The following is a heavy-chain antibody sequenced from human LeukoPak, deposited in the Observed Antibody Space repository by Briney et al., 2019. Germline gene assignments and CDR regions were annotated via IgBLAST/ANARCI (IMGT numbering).Heavy chain of an antibody. V-gene: IGHV1-69*05. CDR2: IIPIFGTA. CDR1: GGTFSSYA. CDR3: ARGPRRGDY. Sequence: SVKVSCKASGGTFSSYAISWVRQAPGQGLEWMGGIIPIFGTANYAQKFQGRVTMTRNTSISTAYMELSSLRSEDTAVYYCARGPRRGDYWGQGTLVTVSS. J-gene: IGHJ4*02.